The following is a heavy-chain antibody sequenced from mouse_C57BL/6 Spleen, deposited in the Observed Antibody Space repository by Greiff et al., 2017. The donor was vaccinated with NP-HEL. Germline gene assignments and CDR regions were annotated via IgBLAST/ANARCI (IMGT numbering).Heavy chain of an antibody. CDR1: GYTFTGYW. D-gene: IGHD4-1*01. V-gene: IGHV1-9*01. CDR2: ILPGSGST. J-gene: IGHJ3*01. CDR3: ARSSPGTGTWAY. Sequence: QVQLKQSGAELMKPGASVKLSCKATGYTFTGYWIAWVKQRPGHGLEWIGEILPGSGSTNYNEKVKGKATFTADTSSTTAYMQLSSLTSEDSAIYYCARSSPGTGTWAYWGQGTLVTVSA.